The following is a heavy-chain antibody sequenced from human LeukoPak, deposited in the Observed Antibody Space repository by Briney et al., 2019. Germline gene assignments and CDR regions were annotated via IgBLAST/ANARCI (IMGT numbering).Heavy chain of an antibody. CDR1: GYTFTGYY. CDR2: INPNSGGT. D-gene: IGHD4-11*01. V-gene: IGHV1-2*02. CDR3: ARGTITTWGAYSNYGWFNP. J-gene: IGHJ5*02. Sequence: ASVKVSCKASGYTFTGYYMHGVRQAPGQGLEWMGWINPNSGGTNYAQKFQGRVTMTRDTSISTAYMELSRLRSDDTAVYYCARGTITTWGAYSNYGWFNPWGQGTLVTVSS.